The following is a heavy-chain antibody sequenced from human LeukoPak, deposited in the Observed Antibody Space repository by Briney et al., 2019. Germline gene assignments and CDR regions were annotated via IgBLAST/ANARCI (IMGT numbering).Heavy chain of an antibody. Sequence: GASVKVSCKASGYSYTRLGVAWVRQAPGQGLEWMGWISAYNDDTRYAQKFQGRVTVTSDPATNTACMELRSLRSDDTAVYYCARRTNYDILTGYSARGYYFDYWGQGTLVTVSA. CDR2: ISAYNDDT. CDR3: ARRTNYDILTGYSARGYYFDY. J-gene: IGHJ4*02. D-gene: IGHD3-9*01. V-gene: IGHV1-18*01. CDR1: GYSYTRLG.